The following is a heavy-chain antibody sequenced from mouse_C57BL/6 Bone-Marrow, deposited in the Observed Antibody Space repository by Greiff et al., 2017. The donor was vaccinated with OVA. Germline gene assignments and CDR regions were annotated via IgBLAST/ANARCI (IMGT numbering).Heavy chain of an antibody. Sequence: VQLQQSGPELVKPGASVKISCKASGYSFTGYYMNWVKQSPGKSLEWIGEINPSTGGTTYNQKFKAKATLTVDKSSSTAYMQLKSLTSEDSAVYYCARDGYYAMDYWGQGTSVTVSS. J-gene: IGHJ4*01. CDR1: GYSFTGYY. CDR2: INPSTGGT. CDR3: ARDGYYAMDY. D-gene: IGHD2-3*01. V-gene: IGHV1-42*01.